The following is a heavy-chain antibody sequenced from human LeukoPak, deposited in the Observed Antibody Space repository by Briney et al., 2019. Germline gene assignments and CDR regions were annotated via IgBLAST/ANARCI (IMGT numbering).Heavy chain of an antibody. CDR3: ARSLRQLWLNYFDY. CDR1: GGSISSSSYY. D-gene: IGHD5-18*01. CDR2: IYYSGST. V-gene: IGHV4-39*01. Sequence: SETLSLTCTVSGGSISSSSYYWGWIRQPPGKGLEWIGSIYYSGSTYYSPSLKSRVTISVDTSKNQFSLKLSSVTAADTAVYYCARSLRQLWLNYFDYWGQGTLVTVSS. J-gene: IGHJ4*02.